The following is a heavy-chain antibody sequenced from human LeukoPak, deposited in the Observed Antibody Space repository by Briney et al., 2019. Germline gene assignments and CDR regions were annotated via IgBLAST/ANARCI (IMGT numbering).Heavy chain of an antibody. CDR2: ISGSGGST. D-gene: IGHD6-19*01. CDR1: GFTFSSYA. Sequence: GGSLRLSCAASGFTFSSYAMSWVRQAPGKGLEWVSAISGSGGSTYYADSVKGRFTISRDNSKNTLYLQMNSLKTEDTAVYYCTTVDQNPYSSGWYFDYWGQGTLVTVSS. V-gene: IGHV3-23*01. CDR3: TTVDQNPYSSGWYFDY. J-gene: IGHJ4*02.